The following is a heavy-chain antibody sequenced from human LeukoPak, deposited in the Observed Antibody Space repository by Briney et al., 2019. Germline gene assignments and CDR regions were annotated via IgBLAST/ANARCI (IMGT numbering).Heavy chain of an antibody. CDR2: ISSSGSTI. V-gene: IGHV3-48*04. CDR3: AREFSYYYGSGSYY. D-gene: IGHD3-10*01. Sequence: GGSLRLSCAASGFTFSSYAMSWVRQAPGKGLEWVSYISSSGSTIYYADSVKGRFTISRDNAKNSLYLQMNSLRAEDTAVYYCAREFSYYYGSGSYYWGQGTLVTVSS. CDR1: GFTFSSYA. J-gene: IGHJ4*02.